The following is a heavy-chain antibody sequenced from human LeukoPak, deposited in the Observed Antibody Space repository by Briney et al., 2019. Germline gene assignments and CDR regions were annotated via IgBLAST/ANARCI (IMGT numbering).Heavy chain of an antibody. CDR2: INPNSGGT. CDR1: GYTFTGYY. Sequence: ASVKVSCKASGYTFTGYYMHWVRQAPGQGLEWMGWINPNSGGTDYAQKFQGWVTMTRDTPISTAYMELSRLRSDDTAVYYCARDASSGYPDYWGQGTLVTVSS. J-gene: IGHJ4*02. D-gene: IGHD3-22*01. V-gene: IGHV1-2*04. CDR3: ARDASSGYPDY.